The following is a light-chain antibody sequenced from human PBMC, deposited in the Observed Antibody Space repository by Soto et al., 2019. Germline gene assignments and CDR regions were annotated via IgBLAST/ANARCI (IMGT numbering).Light chain of an antibody. CDR2: AAS. CDR1: QGSSSY. J-gene: IGKJ4*02. CDR3: QQLNSYP. Sequence: DIQLTQSPSFLSASVGDRVTITCRASQGSSSYLAWYQQKPGKAPKLLIYAASTLQRGVPSRFRGSGSGTEFTLTISSLQPEDFATYFCQQLNSYPFRGGTNVEIK. V-gene: IGKV1-9*01.